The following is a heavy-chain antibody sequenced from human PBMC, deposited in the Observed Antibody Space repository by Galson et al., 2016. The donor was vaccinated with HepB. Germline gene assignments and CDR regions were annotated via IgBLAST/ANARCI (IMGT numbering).Heavy chain of an antibody. CDR1: GFTFTRYN. J-gene: IGHJ3*02. D-gene: IGHD6-13*01. CDR2: ISSGSSYI. V-gene: IGHV3-21*01. CDR3: ARVREQQLLDAFDI. Sequence: SLRLSCATSGFTFTRYNMNWVRQAPGKGLEWVSSISSGSSYIYYADSVKGRFTISRDNVKKSVYLQMNSLRPEDTAVYYCARVREQQLLDAFDIWGQGTMVTVSS.